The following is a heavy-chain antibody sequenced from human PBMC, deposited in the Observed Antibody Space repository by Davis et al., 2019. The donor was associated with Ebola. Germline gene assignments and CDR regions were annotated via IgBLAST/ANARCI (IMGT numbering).Heavy chain of an antibody. D-gene: IGHD3-22*01. CDR3: AKGTITMIVVAYDY. Sequence: PGGSLRLSCTDSVITFSSYAMTWVRQAPGKGLEWVSAISGSGGSTYYADSVKGRFTISRDNSKNTLYLQMNSLRAEDTAVYYCAKGTITMIVVAYDYWGQGTLVTVSS. CDR2: ISGSGGST. V-gene: IGHV3-23*01. CDR1: VITFSSYA. J-gene: IGHJ4*02.